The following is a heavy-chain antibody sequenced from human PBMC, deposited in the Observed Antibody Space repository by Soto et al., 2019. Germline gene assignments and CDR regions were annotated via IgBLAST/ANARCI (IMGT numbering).Heavy chain of an antibody. CDR3: ARDRGGSYYSSPYYYYYGMDV. CDR1: GGTFSSYA. CDR2: IIPIFGTA. D-gene: IGHD1-26*01. Sequence: SVKVSCKASGGTFSSYAISWVRQAPGQGLEWMGGIIPIFGTANYAQKFQGRVTITADKSTSTAYMELSSLRSEDTAVYYCARDRGGSYYSSPYYYYYGMDVWGQGTTVTVSS. J-gene: IGHJ6*02. V-gene: IGHV1-69*06.